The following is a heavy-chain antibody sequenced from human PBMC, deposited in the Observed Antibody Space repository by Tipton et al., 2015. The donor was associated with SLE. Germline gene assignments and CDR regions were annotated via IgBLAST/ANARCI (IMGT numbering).Heavy chain of an antibody. V-gene: IGHV4-59*07. J-gene: IGHJ1*01. CDR3: ARYGTYDGSRYFQH. CDR2: IYYSGST. D-gene: IGHD1-26*01. CDR1: GGSISSYY. Sequence: TLSLTCTVSGGSISSYYWSWIRQPPGKGLEWIGYIYYSGSTNYNPSLKSRVTISVDTSNNQFSLKLSSVTAADTAVYYCARYGTYDGSRYFQHRGQGTLVTVSS.